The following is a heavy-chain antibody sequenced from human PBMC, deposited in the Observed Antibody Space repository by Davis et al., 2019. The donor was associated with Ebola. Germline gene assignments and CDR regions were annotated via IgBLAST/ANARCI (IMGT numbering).Heavy chain of an antibody. CDR3: SREKVWFEALNYYYYYGMDV. D-gene: IGHD3-10*01. CDR2: INPSGGST. V-gene: IGHV1-46*01. CDR1: GYTFTSYY. J-gene: IGHJ6*02. Sequence: AASVKVSCKASGYTFTSYYMHWVRQAPGQGLEWMGIINPSGGSTSYAQKFQGRVTMTRDTSTSTVYMELSSLRSEDTAVYYCSREKVWFEALNYYYYYGMDVWGQGTTVTVSS.